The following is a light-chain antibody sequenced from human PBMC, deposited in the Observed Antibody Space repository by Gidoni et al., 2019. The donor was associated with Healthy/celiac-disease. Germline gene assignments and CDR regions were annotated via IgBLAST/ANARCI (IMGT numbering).Light chain of an antibody. J-gene: IGKJ1*01. CDR2: AAS. CDR1: QGISSY. Sequence: AIRMTPSPSSFSASTGDRVTITCRASQGISSYLAWYQQKPGKAPKLLIYAASTLQSGVPSRFSGSGSGTDFTFTISCLQSEDFATYYCQQYYSYPWTFGQGTKVEIK. V-gene: IGKV1-8*01. CDR3: QQYYSYPWT.